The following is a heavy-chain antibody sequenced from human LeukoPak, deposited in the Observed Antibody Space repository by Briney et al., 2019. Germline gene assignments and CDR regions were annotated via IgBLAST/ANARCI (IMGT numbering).Heavy chain of an antibody. Sequence: GRSLRLSCAASGFTFSSYGMHWVRQAPGKGLEWVAVIWYDGSNKYYADSVKGRFTISRDNSKNTLYLQMNSLRAEDTAVYYCARVGGDHYGMDVWGQGTTVTVSS. V-gene: IGHV3-33*01. D-gene: IGHD2-21*01. J-gene: IGHJ6*02. CDR1: GFTFSSYG. CDR2: IWYDGSNK. CDR3: ARVGGDHYGMDV.